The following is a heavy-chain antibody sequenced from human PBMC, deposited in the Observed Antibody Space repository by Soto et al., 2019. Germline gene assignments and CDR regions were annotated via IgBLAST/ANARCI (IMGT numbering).Heavy chain of an antibody. CDR1: GFTFSSCS. D-gene: IGHD2-21*02. V-gene: IGHV3-48*02. CDR3: ARVKVVTATDF. CDR2: ISSSSSTI. Sequence: GGSLRLSCAASGFTFSSCSMNFCRQAPGKGLEWVSYISSSSSTIYYADSVKGRFTISRDNAKNSLYLQMHSLRDGDTAVYYCARVKVVTATDFWGQGTLVTVSS. J-gene: IGHJ4*02.